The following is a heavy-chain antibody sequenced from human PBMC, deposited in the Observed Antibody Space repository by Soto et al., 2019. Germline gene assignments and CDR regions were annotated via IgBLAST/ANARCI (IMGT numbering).Heavy chain of an antibody. Sequence: PGGSLRLSCAASVFTFSNYAMSWVRQAPGKGLEWVSTLSGSGGSTYYADSVKGRFTISRDNSKNTLYLQMNSLRAEDTAVYYCAKDTVPVATPWFDPWGQGTQVTVSS. J-gene: IGHJ5*02. CDR1: VFTFSNYA. D-gene: IGHD2-2*01. CDR3: AKDTVPVATPWFDP. CDR2: LSGSGGST. V-gene: IGHV3-23*01.